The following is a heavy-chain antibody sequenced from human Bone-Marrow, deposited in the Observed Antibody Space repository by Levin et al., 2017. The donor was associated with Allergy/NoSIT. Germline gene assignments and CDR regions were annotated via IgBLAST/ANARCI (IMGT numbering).Heavy chain of an antibody. CDR2: ISYDGSNK. Sequence: GGSLRLSCAASGFTFSSYAMHWVRQAPGKGLEWVAVISYDGSNKYYADSVKGRFTISRDNSKNTLYLQMNSLRAEDTAVYYCARSFGELTFDYWGQGTLVTVSS. CDR3: ARSFGELTFDY. CDR1: GFTFSSYA. J-gene: IGHJ4*02. D-gene: IGHD3-10*01. V-gene: IGHV3-30-3*01.